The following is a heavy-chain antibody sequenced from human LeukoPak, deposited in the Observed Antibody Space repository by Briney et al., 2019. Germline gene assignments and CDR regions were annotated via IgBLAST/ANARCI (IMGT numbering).Heavy chain of an antibody. CDR3: ARVVSSDYYYGYYYYYMDV. V-gene: IGHV4-34*01. CDR1: SGSFRGHY. CDR2: INHSEST. J-gene: IGHJ6*03. Sequence: SETLSLTCAIYSGSFRGHYWSWIRQPPGKGLEWIGEINHSESTNYNPSLKSRVTISIDTSKNQFSLKLSSVTAADTAVYFCARVVSSDYYYGYYYYYMDVWGKGTTVTVSS. D-gene: IGHD3-22*01.